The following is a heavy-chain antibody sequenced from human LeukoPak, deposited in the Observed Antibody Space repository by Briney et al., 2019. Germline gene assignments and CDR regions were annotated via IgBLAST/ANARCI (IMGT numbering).Heavy chain of an antibody. CDR1: GFTFSSYG. D-gene: IGHD2-21*02. CDR2: ISGSGGST. V-gene: IGHV3-23*01. J-gene: IGHJ6*03. CDR3: AKGHIVVVTAYYYYMDV. Sequence: GGSLRLSCAASGFTFSSYGMSWVRQAPGKGLEWVSAISGSGGSTYYADSVKGRFTISRDNSKNTLYLQINSLRAEDTAVYYCAKGHIVVVTAYYYYMDVWGKGTTVTISS.